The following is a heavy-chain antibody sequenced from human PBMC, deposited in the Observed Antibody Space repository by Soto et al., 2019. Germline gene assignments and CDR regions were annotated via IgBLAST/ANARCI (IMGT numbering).Heavy chain of an antibody. D-gene: IGHD5-12*01. V-gene: IGHV3-30*03. Sequence: PGGSLRLSCAASGFTFSSYGMHWVRQAPGKGLEWVAVISYDGSNKYYADSVKGRFTISRDNSKNTLYLQMNSLRAEDTAVYYCARVGGDIVAPEYLYYYYYGMDVWGQGTTVTVSS. CDR3: ARVGGDIVAPEYLYYYYYGMDV. CDR1: GFTFSSYG. J-gene: IGHJ6*02. CDR2: ISYDGSNK.